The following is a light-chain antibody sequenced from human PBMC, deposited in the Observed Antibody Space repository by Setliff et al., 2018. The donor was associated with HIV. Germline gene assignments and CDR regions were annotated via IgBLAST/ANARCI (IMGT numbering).Light chain of an antibody. CDR1: SSDVGGSNY. J-gene: IGLJ1*01. CDR3: SSYTFSSTPYV. Sequence: QSALTQPASVSGSPGQSITISCTGTSSDVGGSNYVSWYQQHPGKAPKLMIYEVSNRPSWVSNRFSGSKSGNTASLTISGLQAKDEADYYCSSYTFSSTPYVFGTGTKVTVL. CDR2: EVS. V-gene: IGLV2-14*01.